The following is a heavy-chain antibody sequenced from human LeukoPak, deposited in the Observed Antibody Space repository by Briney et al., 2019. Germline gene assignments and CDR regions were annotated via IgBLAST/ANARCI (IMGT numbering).Heavy chain of an antibody. D-gene: IGHD4-23*01. CDR1: GYTFTDYY. J-gene: IGHJ3*02. V-gene: IGHV1-2*02. Sequence: ASVKVSCKASGYTFTDYYMHWVRQAPGQGLEWMGWINPNSGGTNYAQKFQGRVTMTRDTSISTAYMELSRLRSDDTAVYYCARAGDYGCNSGAFDIGGQGKMVTVFS. CDR2: INPNSGGT. CDR3: ARAGDYGCNSGAFDI.